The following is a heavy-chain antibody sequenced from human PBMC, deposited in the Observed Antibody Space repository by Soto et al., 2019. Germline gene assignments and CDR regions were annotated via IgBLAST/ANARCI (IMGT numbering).Heavy chain of an antibody. CDR1: GGSFSGYY. CDR3: ARGIRFLAIPNKEYYFDY. Sequence: SETLSLTCAVYGGSFSGYYWSWIRQPPGKGLEWIGEINHSGSTNYNPSLKSRVTISVDTSKNQFSLKLSSVTAADTAVYYCARGIRFLAIPNKEYYFDYWGQGTLVTVSS. CDR2: INHSGST. V-gene: IGHV4-34*01. D-gene: IGHD3-3*01. J-gene: IGHJ4*02.